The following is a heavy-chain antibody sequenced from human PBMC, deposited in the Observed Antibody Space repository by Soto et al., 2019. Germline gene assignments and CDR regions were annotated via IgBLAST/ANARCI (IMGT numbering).Heavy chain of an antibody. CDR1: GGSFSGYY. V-gene: IGHV4-34*01. D-gene: IGHD3-22*01. CDR3: AREEIVVVISGDYYYYGMDV. J-gene: IGHJ6*02. CDR2: INHSGST. Sequence: SETLSLTCAVYGGSFSGYYWSWIRQPPGKGLEWIGEINHSGSTNYNPSLKSRVTISVDTSKNQFSLKLSSVTAEDTAVYYCAREEIVVVISGDYYYYGMDVWGQGTTVTVSS.